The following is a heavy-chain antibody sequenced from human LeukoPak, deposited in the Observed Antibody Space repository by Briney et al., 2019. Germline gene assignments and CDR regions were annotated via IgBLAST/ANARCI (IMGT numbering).Heavy chain of an antibody. CDR1: GSSIISGYY. J-gene: IGHJ4*02. Sequence: SETLSLTCIVSGSSIISGYYWGWIRQPPGKGLEWIGSSYDTGRAYYYPSFKSRATISVDTSKNRFSLRLTSVTAADTAVYYCARLGFAFLRGGIDSWGQGTLVTVSS. D-gene: IGHD3-10*01. CDR2: SYDTGRA. V-gene: IGHV4-38-2*02. CDR3: ARLGFAFLRGGIDS.